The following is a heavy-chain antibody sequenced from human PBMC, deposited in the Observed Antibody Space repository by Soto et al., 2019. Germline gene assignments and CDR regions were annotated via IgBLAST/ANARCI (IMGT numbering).Heavy chain of an antibody. Sequence: RASVKVSCKSSGDTFSNSAFSWVRQAPGQGLEWVGGIVILFGTPDFAQEFRDRAAITADESTSTVYLELSRLRSEDTAIYYCAHERVAEMATGGYFDYWGQGTPVTVSS. D-gene: IGHD5-12*01. CDR2: IVILFGTP. CDR1: GDTFSNSA. V-gene: IGHV1-69*13. J-gene: IGHJ4*02. CDR3: AHERVAEMATGGYFDY.